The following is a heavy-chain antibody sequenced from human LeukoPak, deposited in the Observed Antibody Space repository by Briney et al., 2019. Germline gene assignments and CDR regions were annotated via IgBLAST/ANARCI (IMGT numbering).Heavy chain of an antibody. CDR1: GYTFNSYG. CDR2: ISAYNGNT. J-gene: IGHJ5*02. D-gene: IGHD2-2*02. CDR3: ARADIVVVPAAIEVSALFDP. Sequence: ASVKVSCKASGYTFNSYGINWVRQAPGQGLEWMGWISAYNGNTNYAQKLQGRVTMTTDTSTSTAYMELRSLRSDDTAVYYCARADIVVVPAAIEVSALFDPWGQGTLVTVSS. V-gene: IGHV1-18*01.